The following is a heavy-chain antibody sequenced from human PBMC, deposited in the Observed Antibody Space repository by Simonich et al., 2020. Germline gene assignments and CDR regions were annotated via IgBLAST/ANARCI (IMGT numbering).Heavy chain of an antibody. CDR3: ARLPDY. CDR2: IYYSGST. J-gene: IGHJ4*02. CDR1: GGSISSYY. Sequence: QVQLQESGPGLVKPSETLSLTCTVAGGSISSYYWSWIRQPPGKGLEWIGYIYYSGSTDYHPSLKIRVTISVDTSKNQFSLKLSSVTAADTAVYYCARLPDYWGQGTLVTVSS. V-gene: IGHV4-59*08.